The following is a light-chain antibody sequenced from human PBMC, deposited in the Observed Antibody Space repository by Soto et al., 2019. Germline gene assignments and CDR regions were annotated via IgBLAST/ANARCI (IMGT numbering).Light chain of an antibody. CDR1: QSVSSY. CDR2: DAS. V-gene: IGKV3-20*01. CDR3: QQYGSSPIT. Sequence: EIVLTQSPATLSLSPGERATLSCRASQSVSSYLAWYKQKPGQAPRLLIYDASNRATGIPARFSGSGSGTDFTFTISRLEPEDFAVYYCQQYGSSPITFGQGTRLEI. J-gene: IGKJ5*01.